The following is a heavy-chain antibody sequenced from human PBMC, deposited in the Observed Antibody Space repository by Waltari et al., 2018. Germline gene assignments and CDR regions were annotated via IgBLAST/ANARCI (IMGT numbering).Heavy chain of an antibody. CDR1: NFDFGEYG. D-gene: IGHD3-9*01. CDR2: IRIKAYGETT. J-gene: IGHJ4*02. V-gene: IGHV3-49*04. CDR3: TRVLRYFDWSTKDY. Sequence: EVLLVASGGGRVQPGRSLTLSCAAYNFDFGEYGLSWVRQAPGKGRECVGFIRIKAYGETTEYAASVKGRFIISRDDSRSIAYLQMNSLKTEDTAVYYCTRVLRYFDWSTKDYWGQGTLVTVSS.